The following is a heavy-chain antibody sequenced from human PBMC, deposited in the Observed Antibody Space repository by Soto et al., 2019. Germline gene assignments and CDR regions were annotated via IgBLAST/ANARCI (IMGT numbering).Heavy chain of an antibody. CDR3: ARGLLGYCSGGSCYTDNWFDP. CDR2: INPNSGGT. V-gene: IGHV1-2*02. CDR1: GYTFTGYY. J-gene: IGHJ5*02. D-gene: IGHD2-15*01. Sequence: QVQLVQSGAEVKKPGASVKVSCKASGYTFTGYYMHWVRQAPGQGLEWMGWINPNSGGTNYAQKFQGRVTMTRDTSISTAYMELSRLRSDDTAVYYCARGLLGYCSGGSCYTDNWFDPWGQGTLVTVSS.